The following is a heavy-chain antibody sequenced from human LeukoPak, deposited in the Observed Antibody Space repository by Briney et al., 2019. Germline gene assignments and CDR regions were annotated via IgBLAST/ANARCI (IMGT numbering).Heavy chain of an antibody. D-gene: IGHD6-6*01. CDR3: PRTFSAGRAAFDI. CDR1: GYTFTSYY. CDR2: INPSGGST. V-gene: IGHV1-46*01. Sequence: ASVKVSCKASGYTFTSYYMHWVRQAPGQGLEWMGIINPSGGSTSYAQKFQGRVTMTRDTSTSTVYMELSSLRSEDTAVDYCPRTFSAGRAAFDIWGQGTMVPVSS. J-gene: IGHJ3*02.